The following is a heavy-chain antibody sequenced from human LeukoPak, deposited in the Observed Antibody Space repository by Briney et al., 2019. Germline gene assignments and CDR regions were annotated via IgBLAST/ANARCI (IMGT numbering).Heavy chain of an antibody. V-gene: IGHV4-4*09. J-gene: IGHJ4*02. Sequence: SETLSLTCTVSGGSISSFYWSWIRQPPGKGLEWIGYIYTSGGTNYSPSLKSRVTMSVDTSKNQFSLKLSSVTAADTAVYYCARGRNTAFDYWGQGTLVTVSS. CDR3: ARGRNTAFDY. D-gene: IGHD5-18*01. CDR2: IYTSGGT. CDR1: GGSISSFY.